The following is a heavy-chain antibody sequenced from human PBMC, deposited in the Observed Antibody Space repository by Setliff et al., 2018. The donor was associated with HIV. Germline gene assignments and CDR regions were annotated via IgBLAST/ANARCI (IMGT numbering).Heavy chain of an antibody. V-gene: IGHV4-59*11. D-gene: IGHD3-3*01. J-gene: IGHJ2*01. Sequence: SETLSLTCTVSGVSISSHYWSWIRQPPGKGLEWIGTIYYSGSTHYNPSLKSRLTISVDMSKNQLSLKLSSVTAADTAVYYCLLWTGYYTYWFFDLWGRGALVTVSS. CDR1: GVSISSHY. CDR2: IYYSGST. CDR3: LLWTGYYTYWFFDL.